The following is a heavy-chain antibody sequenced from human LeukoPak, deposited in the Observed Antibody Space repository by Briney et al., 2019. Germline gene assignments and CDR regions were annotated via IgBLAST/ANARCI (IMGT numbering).Heavy chain of an antibody. D-gene: IGHD2-21*01. J-gene: IGHJ3*01. CDR2: VTPMLGRT. CDR3: ASLLNCHYTGAFDL. Sequence: SVKVSCKTSGDIVSNYAISWVRQGAGQGLEGMGRVTPMLGRTTYAQKFQGRITITTNESTSTAYMELRSLRSEDTAIYCCASLLNCHYTGAFDLWGQGTLVTVSS. CDR1: GDIVSNYA. V-gene: IGHV1-69*11.